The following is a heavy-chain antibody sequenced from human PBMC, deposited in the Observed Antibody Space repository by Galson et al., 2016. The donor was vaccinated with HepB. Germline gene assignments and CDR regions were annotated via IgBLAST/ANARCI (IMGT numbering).Heavy chain of an antibody. CDR3: ARGVTGTPYFDF. V-gene: IGHV4-59*01. CDR2: IYKTGST. D-gene: IGHD1-14*01. Sequence: SETCPSPAMSLVVPSVVTSGAGSGRPQGRNWNGLDIYKTGSTNYSPSLKSRVTISVDTSRNQFSLKVHSVTAADTAVYYCARGVTGTPYFDFWGQGALVTVSS. J-gene: IGHJ4*02. CDR1: VVPSVVTS.